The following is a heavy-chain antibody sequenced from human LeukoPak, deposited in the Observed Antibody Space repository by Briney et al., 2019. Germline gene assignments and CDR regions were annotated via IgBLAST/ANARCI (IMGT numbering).Heavy chain of an antibody. CDR1: GFMFCNYG. J-gene: IGHJ4*02. D-gene: IGHD1-26*01. CDR3: AKRAGGADRAFDY. V-gene: IGHV3-23*01. CDR2: ISATGGSS. Sequence: GGSLRLSCAASGFMFCNYGMSWVRQAPGKGLEWVSIISATGGSSYYADSVKGRFTISRDNPKNTLFLQMDNLTVEDTAVYYCAKRAGGADRAFDYWGQGTLVTLSS.